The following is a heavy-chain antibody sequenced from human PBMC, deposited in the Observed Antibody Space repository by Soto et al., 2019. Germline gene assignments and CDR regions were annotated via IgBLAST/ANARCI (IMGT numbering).Heavy chain of an antibody. D-gene: IGHD4-4*01. V-gene: IGHV5-10-1*01. CDR2: IDPSDSYT. CDR1: GYSFTSYW. Sequence: TGESLKISCKGSGYSFTSYWISWVRQMPGKGLEWMGRIDPSDSYTNYSPSFQGHVTISADKSISTAYLQWSSLKASDTAMYYCASAEDYSNYVFDYWGQGTLVTVSS. CDR3: ASAEDYSNYVFDY. J-gene: IGHJ4*02.